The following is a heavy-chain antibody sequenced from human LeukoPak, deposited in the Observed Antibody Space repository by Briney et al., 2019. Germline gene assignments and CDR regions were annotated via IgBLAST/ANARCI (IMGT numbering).Heavy chain of an antibody. Sequence: GGSLRLSCAASGFTFSSYAMRWVRQAPGKGLEWVSTICGSGSSKYYADSVKGRFTISRDNSKNTLSLQMNSLRAEDTARYYCAKGGIAPAGTSFYFDYWGQGTLVTVSS. CDR3: AKGGIAPAGTSFYFDY. CDR1: GFTFSSYA. CDR2: ICGSGSSK. V-gene: IGHV3-23*01. J-gene: IGHJ4*02. D-gene: IGHD6-13*01.